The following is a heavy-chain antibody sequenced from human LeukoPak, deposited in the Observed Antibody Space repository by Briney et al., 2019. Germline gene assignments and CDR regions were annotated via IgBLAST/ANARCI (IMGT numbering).Heavy chain of an antibody. Sequence: GGSLRLSCAASGYTFSSYAMSWVRQAPGRGLEWVSAISDSGGSTYYADSVKGRFTISRDNSKNTLYLQMNSLRAEDTAVYYCASTGESPIIAVAGTWSDYWGQGTLVTVSS. D-gene: IGHD6-19*01. CDR2: ISDSGGST. J-gene: IGHJ4*02. V-gene: IGHV3-23*01. CDR1: GYTFSSYA. CDR3: ASTGESPIIAVAGTWSDY.